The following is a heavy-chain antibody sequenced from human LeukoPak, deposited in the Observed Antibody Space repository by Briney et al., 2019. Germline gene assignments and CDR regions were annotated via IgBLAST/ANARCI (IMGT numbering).Heavy chain of an antibody. CDR1: GFTFSSYS. D-gene: IGHD4-11*01. Sequence: PGGSLTLSCAASGFTFSSYSINWVRQAPGKGLEWVSSITISSTYISYADSVKGRFTSSRDNAKNSLYLQMNSLRAEDTAVYYCTRAHDYSSYVPVFWGQGTLVTVSS. J-gene: IGHJ4*02. CDR3: TRAHDYSSYVPVF. CDR2: ITISSTYI. V-gene: IGHV3-21*01.